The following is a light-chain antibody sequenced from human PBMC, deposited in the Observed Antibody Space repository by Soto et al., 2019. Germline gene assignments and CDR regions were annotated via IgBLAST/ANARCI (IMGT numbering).Light chain of an antibody. CDR1: SSDIGSYDY. CDR2: EVT. V-gene: IGLV2-14*01. CDR3: SSFTSTSTRL. J-gene: IGLJ1*01. Sequence: QSALTQPASVSGSPGQSITISCTGTSSDIGSYDYVSWYQQHPGKAPNLIIYEVTDRPSGVSNRFSGSKSGNTASLTISGLQAEDKADYYCSSFTSTSTRLFGSGTKVTVL.